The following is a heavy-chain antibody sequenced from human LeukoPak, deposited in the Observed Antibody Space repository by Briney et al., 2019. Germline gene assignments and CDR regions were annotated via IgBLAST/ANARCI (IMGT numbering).Heavy chain of an antibody. J-gene: IGHJ4*02. Sequence: PGGSLRLSCAASEFTFSSYEMNWVRQAPGKGLEWVSYISSSGDTIYYADPVKGRFTISRDNAKNSLFLQLNSLRAEDTAVYYCARVPRSSRIPIFRWGQGTLVTVSS. CDR1: EFTFSSYE. CDR3: ARVPRSSRIPIFR. CDR2: ISSSGDTI. V-gene: IGHV3-48*03. D-gene: IGHD3-3*01.